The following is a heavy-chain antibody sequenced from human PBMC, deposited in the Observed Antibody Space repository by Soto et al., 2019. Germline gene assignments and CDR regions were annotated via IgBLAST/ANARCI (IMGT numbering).Heavy chain of an antibody. J-gene: IGHJ4*02. CDR1: GFTFSSYS. CDR3: TREGEGSGFFSDF. D-gene: IGHD3-22*01. Sequence: GGSLRLSCAASGFTFSSYSMNWVRQAPGKGLEWVSYISSSSSTIYYADSVKGRFTISRDNAKNSLYLLMNSLRAEDTAVYYYTREGEGSGFFSDFWGQGALVTVSS. CDR2: ISSSSSTI. V-gene: IGHV3-48*01.